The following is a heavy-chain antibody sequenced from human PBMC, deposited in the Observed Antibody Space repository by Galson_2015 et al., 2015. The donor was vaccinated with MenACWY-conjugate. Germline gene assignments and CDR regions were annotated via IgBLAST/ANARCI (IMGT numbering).Heavy chain of an antibody. Sequence: SVKVSCKVSGYTLSKLSMHWVRQAPGKGLEWMGGFDTENAETVYAEKFLGRVTVTEDTSTDTVYMDLSSLRSDDTAIYYCANVRTGYCHGGTCYGLDVWGQGTTV. D-gene: IGHD2-15*01. CDR1: GYTLSKLS. J-gene: IGHJ6*02. CDR3: ANVRTGYCHGGTCYGLDV. V-gene: IGHV1-24*01. CDR2: FDTENAET.